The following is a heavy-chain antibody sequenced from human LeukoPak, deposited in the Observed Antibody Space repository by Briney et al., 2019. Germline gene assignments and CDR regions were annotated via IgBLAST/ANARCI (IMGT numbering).Heavy chain of an antibody. D-gene: IGHD4-17*01. CDR2: IYYSGST. V-gene: IGHV4-59*08. Sequence: SETLSLTCTVSGGSISSYYWSWIRQPPGKGLEWIGYIYYSGSTNYNPSLKSRVTISVDTSKNQFSLKLSSVTAADTAVYYCARHGAYGDYGLNYDYWGQGTLVTVSS. CDR1: GGSISSYY. CDR3: ARHGAYGDYGLNYDY. J-gene: IGHJ4*02.